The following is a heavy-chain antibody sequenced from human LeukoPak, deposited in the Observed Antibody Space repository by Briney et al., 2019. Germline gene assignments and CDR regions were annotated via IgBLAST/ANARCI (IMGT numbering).Heavy chain of an antibody. Sequence: GGSLRLSCAASGFTFSSYSMNWVRQAPGKGLEWVSSISSSSSYIYYADSVKGRFTISRDNAKNSLYLQMDSLRDEDTAVYYCVRELGRGVSYFDYWGQGTLVTVSS. D-gene: IGHD3-10*01. J-gene: IGHJ4*02. CDR2: ISSSSSYI. V-gene: IGHV3-21*01. CDR1: GFTFSSYS. CDR3: VRELGRGVSYFDY.